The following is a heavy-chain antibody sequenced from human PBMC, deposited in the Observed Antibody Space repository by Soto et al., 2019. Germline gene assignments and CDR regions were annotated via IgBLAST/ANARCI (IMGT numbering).Heavy chain of an antibody. CDR3: ARESGSYHLDS. CDR2: LWYDGSNK. Sequence: GGSLRLSCAASGFTFSSYGMHWVRQAPGKGLEWVAALWYDGSNKYYADSVKGRFTISRDNSKNTLYLQMNSLRAEDTAMYYCARESGSYHLDSWGRGTLGTV. J-gene: IGHJ4*02. CDR1: GFTFSSYG. V-gene: IGHV3-33*01. D-gene: IGHD1-26*01.